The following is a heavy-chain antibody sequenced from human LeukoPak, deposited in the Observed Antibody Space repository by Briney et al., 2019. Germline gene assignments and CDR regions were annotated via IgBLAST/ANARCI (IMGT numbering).Heavy chain of an antibody. D-gene: IGHD1-14*01. CDR2: INPGGSSI. CDR1: GFTFSSYW. Sequence: GGSLRLSCAASGFTFSSYWMHWVRQVPGKGLVWVARINPGGSSITYADSVKGLFTISRENAENTLYLQMDSLRAEDTGVYYCARSNQADDYWGQGTLVTVSS. J-gene: IGHJ4*02. V-gene: IGHV3-74*01. CDR3: ARSNQADDY.